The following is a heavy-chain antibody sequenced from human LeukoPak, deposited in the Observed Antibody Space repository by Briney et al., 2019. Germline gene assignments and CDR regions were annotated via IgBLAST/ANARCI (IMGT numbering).Heavy chain of an antibody. CDR2: IYTSGST. J-gene: IGHJ6*03. Sequence: PSETLSLTCTVSGGSISSYYWSWIRQPAGKGLEWIGRIYTSGSTNYNPSLKSRVTMSVDTSKNQFSLKLSSVTAADTAVYYCAREGPSYYYYYMDVWGKGTTVTISS. CDR1: GGSISSYY. V-gene: IGHV4-4*07. CDR3: AREGPSYYYYYMDV.